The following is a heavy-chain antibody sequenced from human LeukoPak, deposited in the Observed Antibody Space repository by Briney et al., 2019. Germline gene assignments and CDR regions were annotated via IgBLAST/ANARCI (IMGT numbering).Heavy chain of an antibody. D-gene: IGHD3-22*01. J-gene: IGHJ4*02. CDR3: AAEYYYDSTGPGGTPDY. V-gene: IGHV4-34*01. CDR1: GGSFSGYY. CDR2: INHSGST. Sequence: PSETLSLTCAVYGGSFSGYYWSWIRQPPGKGLEWIGEINHSGSTNYNPSLKSRVTISVDTSKNQFSLKLSSVTAADTAVYYCAAEYYYDSTGPGGTPDYWGQGTLVTVSS.